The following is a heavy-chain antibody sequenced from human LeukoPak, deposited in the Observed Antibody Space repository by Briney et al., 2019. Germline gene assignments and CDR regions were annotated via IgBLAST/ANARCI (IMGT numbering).Heavy chain of an antibody. CDR2: MSSDGNAM. J-gene: IGHJ4*02. CDR3: VRESEYYFDHSASFDY. D-gene: IGHD3-22*01. V-gene: IGHV3-30-3*01. CDR1: GFTFTAYL. Sequence: GGSLRLSCAASGFTFTAYLIHWVRQAPGKGLEWVAVMSSDGNAMFYADSVKGRFTISRDNSKNTLYLQMNSLRAEDTSVYYCVRESEYYFDHSASFDYWGQGTLVTVSS.